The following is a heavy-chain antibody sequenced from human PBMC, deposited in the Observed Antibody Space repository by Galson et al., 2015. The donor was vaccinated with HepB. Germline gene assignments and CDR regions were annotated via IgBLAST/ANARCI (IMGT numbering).Heavy chain of an antibody. Sequence: SLRLSCAASGFTFSSYEMNWVRQAPGKGLEWVSYISSSGSTIFYRDSVKGRFTISRDNAKNSLYLHMNSLRAEDTAVYYWARVGEIAVAGSFDYWGQGTLVTVSS. J-gene: IGHJ4*02. CDR1: GFTFSSYE. CDR2: ISSSGSTI. D-gene: IGHD6-19*01. CDR3: ARVGEIAVAGSFDY. V-gene: IGHV3-48*03.